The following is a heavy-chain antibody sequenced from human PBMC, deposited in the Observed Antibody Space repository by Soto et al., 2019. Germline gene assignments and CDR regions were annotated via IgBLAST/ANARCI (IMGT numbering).Heavy chain of an antibody. J-gene: IGHJ5*02. Sequence: SETLSLTCAGSSYYIRGGLYSAWIRQPPGKGLEWIGNIYHSGSAHYNPSLKSRVTMSVDTSKNNFSLTLTSFTAANTAVYYCARVTTFEYWFDPWGQGILVTVSS. CDR2: IYHSGSA. CDR1: SYYIRGGLY. CDR3: ARVTTFEYWFDP. D-gene: IGHD3-3*01. V-gene: IGHV4-38-2*01.